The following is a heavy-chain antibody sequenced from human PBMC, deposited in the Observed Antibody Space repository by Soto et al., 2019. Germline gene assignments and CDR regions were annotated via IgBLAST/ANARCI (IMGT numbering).Heavy chain of an antibody. V-gene: IGHV1-46*04. D-gene: IGHD3-9*01. CDR2: INPFDGSA. CDR1: GYNFISHH. J-gene: IGHJ4*02. CDR3: ARDLADILTGYYKAFDY. Sequence: ASVKVSCKASGYNFISHHIHWVRQAPGQGLEWMGFINPFDGSATHAQKLQGRVTMTTDTSTSTAYMELRSLRSDDTAVYYCARDLADILTGYYKAFDYWGQGTLVTVSS.